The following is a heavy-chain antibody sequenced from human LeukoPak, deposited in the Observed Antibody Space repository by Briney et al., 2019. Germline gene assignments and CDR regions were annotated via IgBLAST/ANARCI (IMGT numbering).Heavy chain of an antibody. V-gene: IGHV4-59*01. CDR1: GGSISTYY. Sequence: SETLSLTCIVSGGSISTYYWSWIRQPPGKGLEWIGYIYYTGSTNYNPSLKSRVTISVDTSKNQFSLKLNSVTAADTAVYYCARAPYYHDSSGYYYGQFDYWGQGTLVTVSS. CDR2: IYYTGST. J-gene: IGHJ4*02. D-gene: IGHD3-22*01. CDR3: ARAPYYHDSSGYYYGQFDY.